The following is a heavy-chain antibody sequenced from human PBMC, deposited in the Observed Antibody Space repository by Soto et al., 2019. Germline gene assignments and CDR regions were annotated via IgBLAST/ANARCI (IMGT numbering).Heavy chain of an antibody. J-gene: IGHJ4*02. CDR3: ARDPKIVLSTHDY. CDR2: ITGGGGGRT. V-gene: IGHV3-23*01. Sequence: GGSLRLSCAASGFTFTNYGMNWVRQAPGKGLEWVSTITGGGGGRTNYADSVKGRFTISRDNSKNTLYLQMNSLRAEDTAVYYCARDPKIVLSTHDYWGQGTLVTVSS. CDR1: GFTFTNYG. D-gene: IGHD2-2*01.